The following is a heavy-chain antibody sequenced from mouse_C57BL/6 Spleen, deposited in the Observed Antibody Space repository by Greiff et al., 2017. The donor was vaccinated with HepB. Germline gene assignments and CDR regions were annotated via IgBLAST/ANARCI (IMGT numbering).Heavy chain of an antibody. Sequence: EVKLQESGGGLVKPGGSLKLSCAASGFTFSSYTMSWVRQTPEKRLEWVATISGGGGNTYYPDSVKGRFTISRDNAKNTLYLQMSSLRSEDTALYYCATYYYGSSHVYAMDYWGQGTSVTVSS. CDR1: GFTFSSYT. V-gene: IGHV5-9*01. D-gene: IGHD1-1*01. J-gene: IGHJ4*01. CDR3: ATYYYGSSHVYAMDY. CDR2: ISGGGGNT.